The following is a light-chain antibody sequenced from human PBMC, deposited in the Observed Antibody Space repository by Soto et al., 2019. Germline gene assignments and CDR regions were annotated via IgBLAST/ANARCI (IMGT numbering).Light chain of an antibody. V-gene: IGLV2-14*03. Sequence: QSVLTQPASVSGSPGQSITISCTGTSRDVGGYNYVSWYQHHPGKAPKLMIYDVSNRPSGVSNRFSGSKSDNTASLTISGLQAEDEADYYCSSYTSTNTVVFGGGTKLTVL. CDR2: DVS. CDR1: SRDVGGYNY. CDR3: SSYTSTNTVV. J-gene: IGLJ2*01.